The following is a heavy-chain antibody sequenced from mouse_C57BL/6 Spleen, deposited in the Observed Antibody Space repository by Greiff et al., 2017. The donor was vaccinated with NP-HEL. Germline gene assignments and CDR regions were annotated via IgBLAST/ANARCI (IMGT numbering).Heavy chain of an antibody. CDR2: IHPNSGST. D-gene: IGHD2-4*01. CDR1: GYTFTSYW. J-gene: IGHJ2*01. V-gene: IGHV1-64*01. Sequence: VKLQQPGAELVKPGASVKLSCKASGYTFTSYWMHWVKQRPGQGLEWIGMIHPNSGSTNYNEKFKSKATLTVDKSSSTAYMQLSSLTSEDSAVYYCFHYYDHFDYWGQGTTLTVSS. CDR3: FHYYDHFDY.